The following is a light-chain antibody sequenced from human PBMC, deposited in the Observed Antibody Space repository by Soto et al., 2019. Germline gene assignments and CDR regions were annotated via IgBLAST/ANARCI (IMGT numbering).Light chain of an antibody. CDR2: DAS. CDR3: QQRSNWPRT. CDR1: QSVSSY. Sequence: EIVLTQSPATLSLSPGEIATLSCRASQSVSSYLAWYQQKPGQAPRLLIYDASNRATGIPARFSGSGSGTDFTLTISSLEPEDVAVYYCQQRSNWPRTFGQGTRLEIK. J-gene: IGKJ5*01. V-gene: IGKV3-11*01.